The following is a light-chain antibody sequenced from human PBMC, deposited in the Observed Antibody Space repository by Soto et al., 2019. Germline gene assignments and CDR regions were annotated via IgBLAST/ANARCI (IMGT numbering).Light chain of an antibody. CDR2: GAS. CDR3: QQYGSSPRALT. Sequence: EIVLTQSPGTLSLSTRERATLSCRASQIVSSSYLAWYQQKPGQAPRLLIYGASSRATGIPDRFSGSGSGTDFTLTISRLEPEDFAVYYCQQYGSSPRALTFGGGTKVDIK. V-gene: IGKV3-20*01. CDR1: QIVSSSY. J-gene: IGKJ4*01.